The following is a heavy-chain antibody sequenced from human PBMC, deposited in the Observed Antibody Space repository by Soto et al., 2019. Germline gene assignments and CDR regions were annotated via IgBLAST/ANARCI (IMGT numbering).Heavy chain of an antibody. CDR1: GFTFCANA. J-gene: IGHJ4*02. Sequence: QEQLVESGGDVVQTGRSLTLSCAASGFTFCANAMHWVRQAPGKGLEWVAVIAYDGTIKIYRDSVKGRFTISRDDSKSTLYLQMNSLRPEDTAVYYCARDKIKGAPDYLDSWGQGTLVTVSS. CDR3: ARDKIKGAPDYLDS. CDR2: IAYDGTIK. V-gene: IGHV3-30-3*01.